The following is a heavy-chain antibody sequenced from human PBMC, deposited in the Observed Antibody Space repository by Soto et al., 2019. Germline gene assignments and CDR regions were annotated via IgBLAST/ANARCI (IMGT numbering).Heavy chain of an antibody. CDR1: GGSISSSSYY. J-gene: IGHJ4*02. Sequence: PWETLSLTCTVSGGSISSSSYYWGWIRQPPGKGLEWIGSIYYSGSTYYNPSLKSRVTISVDTSKNQFSLKLSSVTAADTAVYYCARGPRAKYQLLFGHYYFDYWGQGTLVTVSS. CDR3: ARGPRAKYQLLFGHYYFDY. CDR2: IYYSGST. D-gene: IGHD2-2*01. V-gene: IGHV4-39*01.